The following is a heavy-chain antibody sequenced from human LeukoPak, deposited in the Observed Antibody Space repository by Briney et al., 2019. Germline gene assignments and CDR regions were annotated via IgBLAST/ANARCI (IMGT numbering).Heavy chain of an antibody. V-gene: IGHV4-34*01. CDR3: ARGRRGNWFDP. Sequence: PSETLSLTCAVYGGSYSGYYWSWIRQPPGEGLEWIGEINHSGSTNYNPSLKSRVTISVDTSKNQFSLKLSSVTAADTAVYYCARGRRGNWFDPWGQGTLVTVSS. CDR2: INHSGST. J-gene: IGHJ5*02. CDR1: GGSYSGYY.